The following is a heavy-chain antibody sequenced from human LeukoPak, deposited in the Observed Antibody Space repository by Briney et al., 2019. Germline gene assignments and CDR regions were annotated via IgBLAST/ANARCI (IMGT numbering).Heavy chain of an antibody. D-gene: IGHD6-13*01. CDR3: AKGSLGGSWYKFLIDY. Sequence: GGSLRLSCAASGFTFSSYGMHWVRQAPGKGLEWVAVISYDGSNKYHADSVKGRFTISRDNSKNTLYLQMNSLRAEDTAVYYCAKGSLGGSWYKFLIDYWGQGTLATVSS. V-gene: IGHV3-30*18. CDR2: ISYDGSNK. CDR1: GFTFSSYG. J-gene: IGHJ4*02.